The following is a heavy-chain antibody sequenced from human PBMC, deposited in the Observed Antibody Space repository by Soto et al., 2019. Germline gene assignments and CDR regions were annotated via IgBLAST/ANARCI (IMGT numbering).Heavy chain of an antibody. Sequence: SETLSLTCTVSAGSISNNSYYCGWIRQPPGKGREWIGSTINHSGSTNYNPPLKSRVSISVDTSKIQFSLKLSSVTAADTAVDYCASATVPRYFDYWGQGTLVTVSS. J-gene: IGHJ4*02. CDR2: TINHSGST. CDR1: AGSISNNSYY. D-gene: IGHD4-4*01. CDR3: ASATVPRYFDY. V-gene: IGHV4-39*07.